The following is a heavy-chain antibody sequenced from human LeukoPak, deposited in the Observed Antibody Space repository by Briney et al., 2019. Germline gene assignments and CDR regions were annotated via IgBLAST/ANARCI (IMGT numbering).Heavy chain of an antibody. CDR1: GGSFSGYY. J-gene: IGHJ1*01. D-gene: IGHD3-22*01. V-gene: IGHV4-34*01. CDR3: ARGDSSGYYFPD. CDR2: INHSGST. Sequence: SETLSLTCAVYGGSFSGYYWSWIRQPPGKGREWIGEINHSGSTNYNPSLKSRVTISVDTSKNQFSLKLSSVTAADTAVYYRARGDSSGYYFPDWGQGTLVTVSS.